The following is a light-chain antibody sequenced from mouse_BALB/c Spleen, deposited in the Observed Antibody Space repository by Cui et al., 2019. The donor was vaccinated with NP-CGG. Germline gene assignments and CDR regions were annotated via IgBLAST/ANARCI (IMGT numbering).Light chain of an antibody. CDR2: GTK. V-gene: IGLV1*01. CDR3: ALWYSNHWV. Sequence: QAVLTHESALTTSPGETVTLTCRSSTGAVTTSNYANWVQEKPDHLFTGLIGGTKNRAPGVPARFSGSLIGDKAALIITGAQTEDEAIYFCALWYSNHWVFGGGTKLTVL. J-gene: IGLJ1*01. CDR1: TGAVTTSNY.